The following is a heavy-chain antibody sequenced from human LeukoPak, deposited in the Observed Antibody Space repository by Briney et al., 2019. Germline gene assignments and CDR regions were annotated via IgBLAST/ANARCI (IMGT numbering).Heavy chain of an antibody. D-gene: IGHD6-19*01. CDR2: ISYDGSNK. CDR1: GFTFSSYA. V-gene: IGHV3-30-3*01. J-gene: IGHJ4*02. CDR3: AKATQWTSDY. Sequence: PGGSLRLSCAASGFTFSSYAMHWVRQAPGKGLEWVAVISYDGSNKYYADSVKGRFTISRDNSKNTLYLQMNSLRAEDTAVYYCAKATQWTSDYWGQGTLVTVSS.